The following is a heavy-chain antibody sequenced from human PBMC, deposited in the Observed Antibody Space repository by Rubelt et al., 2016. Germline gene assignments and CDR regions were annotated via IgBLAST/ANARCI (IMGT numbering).Heavy chain of an antibody. Sequence: QVQLVQSGAEVKKPGASVKVSCKASGYTFTGYYMHWVRQAPGQGLEWMGWINPNSGGTNYAQKFWGRVTMTRYASISTAYMERSRLRSDETAVYYCASGELTTVVIARRSPPKTWGQGTLVTVSS. CDR3: ASGELTTVVIARRSPPKT. CDR1: GYTFTGYY. V-gene: IGHV1-2*02. J-gene: IGHJ4*02. CDR2: INPNSGGT. D-gene: IGHD4-23*01.